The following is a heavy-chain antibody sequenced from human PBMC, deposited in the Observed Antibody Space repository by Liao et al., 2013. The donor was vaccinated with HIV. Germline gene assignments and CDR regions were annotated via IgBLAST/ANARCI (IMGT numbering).Heavy chain of an antibody. CDR1: GDSISNYY. CDR3: ARGQGFFDS. D-gene: IGHD2-15*01. V-gene: IGHV4-4*07. CDR2: FYTSGST. J-gene: IGHJ4*02. Sequence: QVQLQESGPGLVKPSETLSLTCTVSGDSISNYYWTWIRQPAGKGLEWIGRFYTSGSTNYNPSLKSRVTISLDTSKNQFSLELRSVTAADTALYYCARGQGFFDSWGQGALVTVSS.